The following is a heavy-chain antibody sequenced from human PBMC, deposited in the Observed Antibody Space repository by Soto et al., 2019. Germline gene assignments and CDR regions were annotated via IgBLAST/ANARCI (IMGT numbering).Heavy chain of an antibody. Sequence: LSLTCAVYGGSFSGYYWSWVRQPPGKGLEWIAEINHSGSTNYNPSLKSRATISVDTFKNYFSLKLSFVTAADTAVYYCARALPVSRYCISIDCPRSGMDVWGQGTTVTVSS. J-gene: IGHJ6*02. V-gene: IGHV4-34*01. CDR3: ARALPVSRYCISIDCPRSGMDV. CDR1: GGSFSGYY. CDR2: INHSGST. D-gene: IGHD2-2*01.